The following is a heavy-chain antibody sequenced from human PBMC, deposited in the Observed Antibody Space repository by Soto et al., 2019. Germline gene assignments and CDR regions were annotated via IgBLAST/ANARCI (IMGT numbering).Heavy chain of an antibody. D-gene: IGHD3-10*02. CDR3: ARIMFVEWLFMNIDLYRMDV. CDR2: IISNSGTI. J-gene: IGHJ6*02. Sequence: EVQLVESGGGLVKPGGSLRLSCEASGFTFSSHSMNWVRQAPGKGLEWISFIISNSGTIHYADSVEGRFTISRDNANNSLYLQMNGLRDEDTAVYYCARIMFVEWLFMNIDLYRMDVWGQGTTVTVSS. V-gene: IGHV3-48*02. CDR1: GFTFSSHS.